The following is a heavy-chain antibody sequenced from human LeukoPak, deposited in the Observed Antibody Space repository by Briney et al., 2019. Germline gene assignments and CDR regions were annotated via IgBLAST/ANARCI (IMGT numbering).Heavy chain of an antibody. D-gene: IGHD1-7*01. CDR1: GYTFTSYG. CDR3: ARDLFSAGTNH. CDR2: ISAYNGST. V-gene: IGHV1-18*01. Sequence: ASVKVSCKASGYTFTSYGISWVRQAPGQGLEWMGWISAYNGSTNYAQKLQGRVTMATDTSTSTAYMELRSLRSDDTAVYYCARDLFSAGTNHWGQGTLVTVSS. J-gene: IGHJ5*02.